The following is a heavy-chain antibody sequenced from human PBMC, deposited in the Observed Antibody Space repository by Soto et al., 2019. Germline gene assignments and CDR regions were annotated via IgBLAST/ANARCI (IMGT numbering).Heavy chain of an antibody. V-gene: IGHV3-7*05. CDR3: VRARIGVPYYYDSSGYYVY. CDR1: GFTFSSYW. CDR2: IKQDGSEK. Sequence: GGSLRLSCAASGFTFSSYWMSWVRQAPGKGLEWVANIKQDGSEKYYVDSVKGRFTISRDNAKNSLYLQMNSLRAEDTAVYYCVRARIGVPYYYDSSGYYVYWGQGTLVTVSS. J-gene: IGHJ4*02. D-gene: IGHD3-22*01.